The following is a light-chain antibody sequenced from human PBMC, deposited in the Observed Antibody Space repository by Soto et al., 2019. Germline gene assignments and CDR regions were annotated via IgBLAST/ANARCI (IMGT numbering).Light chain of an antibody. CDR1: TTDLGAYDY. CDR3: SSYTISSTVV. Sequence: QSVLTQPASVSESPGQSITISCTGSTTDLGAYDYVSWYQQHPGQVPKLIIFEVTNRPSGVPDRFSGSKSGNTASLTISGLQADDEADYYCSSYTISSTVVFGGGTKLTVL. J-gene: IGLJ2*01. V-gene: IGLV2-14*01. CDR2: EVT.